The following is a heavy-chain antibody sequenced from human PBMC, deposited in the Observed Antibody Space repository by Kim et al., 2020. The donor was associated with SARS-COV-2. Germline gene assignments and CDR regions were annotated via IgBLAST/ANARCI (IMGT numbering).Heavy chain of an antibody. CDR1: GFTFSSYS. CDR2: ISSSSSTI. V-gene: IGHV3-48*02. J-gene: IGHJ3*02. Sequence: GGSLRLSCAASGFTFSSYSMNWVRQAPGKGLEWVSYISSSSSTIYYADSVKGRFTISRDNAKNSLYLQMNSLRDEDTAVYYCARGCPSTVTTRTDAFDIWGQGTMVTVSS. D-gene: IGHD4-17*01. CDR3: ARGCPSTVTTRTDAFDI.